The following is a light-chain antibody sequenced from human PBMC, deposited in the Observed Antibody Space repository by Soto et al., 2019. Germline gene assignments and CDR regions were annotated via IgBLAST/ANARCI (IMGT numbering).Light chain of an antibody. CDR3: QRYGTSPPLT. V-gene: IGKV3-20*01. Sequence: EVVLTQSPGTLSLSQGERATLSCRASRIVSSSCLAWYQQRPGQSPRLLIYGASTRATGIPDRFSGSGSATDFTLTISRLEPADFAVYYCQRYGTSPPLTFGGGTKVDIK. CDR2: GAS. J-gene: IGKJ4*01. CDR1: RIVSSSC.